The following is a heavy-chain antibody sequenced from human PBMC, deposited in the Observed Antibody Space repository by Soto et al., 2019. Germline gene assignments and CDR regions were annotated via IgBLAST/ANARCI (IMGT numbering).Heavy chain of an antibody. CDR2: IWYDASNK. CDR1: GFTFSSYG. Sequence: GGSLRLSCVASGFTFSSYGMHWVRQAPGKGLEWVAVIWYDASNKYYADSVKGRFTISRDNTKNAMYLQMNSLRAEDTAVYYCARDPIGPGIFDYWGQGTLVTVSS. CDR3: ARDPIGPGIFDY. D-gene: IGHD1-26*01. V-gene: IGHV3-33*01. J-gene: IGHJ4*02.